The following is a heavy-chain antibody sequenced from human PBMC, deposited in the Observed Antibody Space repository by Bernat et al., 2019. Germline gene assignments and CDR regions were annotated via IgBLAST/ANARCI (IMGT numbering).Heavy chain of an antibody. J-gene: IGHJ4*02. V-gene: IGHV4-30-2*01. CDR3: ARSRITMVRGVIDGEYYFDY. D-gene: IGHD3-10*01. CDR2: IYHSGSS. CDR1: GGSISSGGYS. Sequence: QLQLQESGSGLVKPSQTLSLTCAVSGGSISSGGYSWSWIRQPPGKGLERIGYIYHSGSSYYNPSLKSRVTISVDRSKNQFSLKLSSVTAADTAVYYCARSRITMVRGVIDGEYYFDYWGQGTLVTVSS.